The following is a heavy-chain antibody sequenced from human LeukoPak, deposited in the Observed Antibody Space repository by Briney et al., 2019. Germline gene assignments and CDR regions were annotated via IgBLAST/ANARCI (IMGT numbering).Heavy chain of an antibody. CDR2: IYYSGST. Sequence: SETLSLTCTVSGGTISSYYWSWIRQPPGKGLEWIGYIYYSGSTNYNPSLKSRVTISVDTSKNQFSLKLSSVTAADTAAYYCARVSCSSTSCHYYFDYWGQGTLVTVSS. V-gene: IGHV4-59*01. CDR1: GGTISSYY. D-gene: IGHD2-2*01. J-gene: IGHJ4*02. CDR3: ARVSCSSTSCHYYFDY.